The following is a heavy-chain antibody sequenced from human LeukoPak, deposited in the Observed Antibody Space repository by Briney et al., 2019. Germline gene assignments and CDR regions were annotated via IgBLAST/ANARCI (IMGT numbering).Heavy chain of an antibody. J-gene: IGHJ6*02. Sequence: PGRSLRLSCAASGSTFSSYGMHWVSQAPGRGRGWVAVIWYDGSNKYYADSVKGRFTTSRDNSKNTLYLQMNSLRAEDTAVYYCARELDEFGYYYGMDVWGQGTTVTVSS. CDR1: GSTFSSYG. D-gene: IGHD3-16*01. CDR3: ARELDEFGYYYGMDV. V-gene: IGHV3-33*01. CDR2: IWYDGSNK.